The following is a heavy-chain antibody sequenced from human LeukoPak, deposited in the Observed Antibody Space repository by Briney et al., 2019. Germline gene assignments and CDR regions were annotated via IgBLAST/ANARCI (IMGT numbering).Heavy chain of an antibody. J-gene: IGHJ4*02. CDR1: GFTYSSYA. D-gene: IGHD6-19*01. CDR2: ITSSGGT. CDR3: AGAGSGWVFEY. Sequence: GGSLRLSCAASGFTYSSYAMSWVRQAPGKGQEWVSTITSSGGTYYPDSVKGRFTISRDNSKNTLYLQMNSLRAEDTAVYYCAGAGSGWVFEYWGQGALVTVSS. V-gene: IGHV3-23*01.